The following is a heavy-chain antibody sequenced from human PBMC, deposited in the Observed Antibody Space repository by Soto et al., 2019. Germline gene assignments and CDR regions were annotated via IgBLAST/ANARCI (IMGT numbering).Heavy chain of an antibody. CDR2: IYYSGST. V-gene: IGHV4-59*01. J-gene: IGHJ6*02. D-gene: IGHD1-26*01. Sequence: SETLSLTCTVSGGSISGYYWSWIRQSPGRGLEWIGYIYYSGSTNYNPSLKSRVTLSVDRSKNQFSLKLSSVTAADTAVYYCARVSGSYYYGMDVWGQGTTVTVSS. CDR1: GGSISGYY. CDR3: ARVSGSYYYGMDV.